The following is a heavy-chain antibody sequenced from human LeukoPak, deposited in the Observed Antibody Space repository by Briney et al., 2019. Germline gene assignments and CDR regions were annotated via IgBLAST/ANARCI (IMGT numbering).Heavy chain of an antibody. V-gene: IGHV4-4*07. J-gene: IGHJ6*02. Sequence: SETLSLTCTVSGGSISSYYWSWIRQPAGKGLEWIGRIYTSGSTNYNPSLKSRVTMSVDTSKNQFSLKLSSVTAADTAVYYCARADSSGYYEPYYYYYGMDVWGQGTTVTVSS. D-gene: IGHD3-22*01. CDR2: IYTSGST. CDR3: ARADSSGYYEPYYYYYGMDV. CDR1: GGSISSYY.